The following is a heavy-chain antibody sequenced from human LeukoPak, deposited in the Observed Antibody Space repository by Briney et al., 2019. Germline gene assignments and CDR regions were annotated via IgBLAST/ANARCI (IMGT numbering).Heavy chain of an antibody. CDR1: GGSISTGSYY. J-gene: IGHJ4*02. Sequence: PSETLSLTCTVSGGSISTGSYYWNWFRQPAGKGLEWIGRIYTSGSTYYNPSLTSRVTVSLDTSKNQFSLKLSSMTAADTAVYYCARSMVRGLKRGYFDYWGQGALVAVSS. CDR3: ARSMVRGLKRGYFDY. V-gene: IGHV4-61*02. D-gene: IGHD3-10*01. CDR2: IYTSGST.